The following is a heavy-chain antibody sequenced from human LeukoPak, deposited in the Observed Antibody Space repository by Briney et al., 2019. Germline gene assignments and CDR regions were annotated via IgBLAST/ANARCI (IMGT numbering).Heavy chain of an antibody. CDR2: IYSGGST. CDR3: ARACSSSGYYPRCAFDI. CDR1: GFTVSSNY. Sequence: PGGSLRLSCAASGFTVSSNYMSWVRQAPGKGLEWVSVIYSGGSTYYADSVKGRFTISRDNSKNTLYLQMNSLRAEDTAVYYCARACSSSGYYPRCAFDIWGQGTMVTVSS. V-gene: IGHV3-66*01. D-gene: IGHD3-22*01. J-gene: IGHJ3*02.